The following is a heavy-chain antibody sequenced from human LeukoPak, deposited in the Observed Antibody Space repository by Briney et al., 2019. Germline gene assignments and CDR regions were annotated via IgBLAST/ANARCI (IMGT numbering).Heavy chain of an antibody. CDR3: ARDGTAAGLYFDL. D-gene: IGHD6-13*01. V-gene: IGHV3-7*01. CDR2: IRQDGGEK. J-gene: IGHJ4*01. Sequence: GGSLRLSCAVSGFTFSSYWMNWVRQAPGKGLEWVASIRQDGGEKSYVDSEKGRFTISRDNTKNSLYLQMSSLRAEDTAVYYCARDGTAAGLYFDLWGQGTLVTVSS. CDR1: GFTFSSYW.